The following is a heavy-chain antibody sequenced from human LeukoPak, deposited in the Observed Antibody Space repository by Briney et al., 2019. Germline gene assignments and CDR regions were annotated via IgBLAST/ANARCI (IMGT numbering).Heavy chain of an antibody. D-gene: IGHD6-6*01. V-gene: IGHV3-48*03. J-gene: IGHJ4*02. Sequence: GGSLRLSCAASGFTFSSYEMNWVRQAPGKGLEWVSYISSSGSTIYYADSVKGRFTISRDNAKNSLYLQMNGLRAEDTAVYYCARGDLVPDDYWGQGTLVTVSS. CDR1: GFTFSSYE. CDR2: ISSSGSTI. CDR3: ARGDLVPDDY.